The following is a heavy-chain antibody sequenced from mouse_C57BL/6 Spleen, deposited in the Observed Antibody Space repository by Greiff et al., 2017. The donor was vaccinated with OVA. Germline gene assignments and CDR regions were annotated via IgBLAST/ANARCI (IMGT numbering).Heavy chain of an antibody. V-gene: IGHV1-50*01. CDR1: GYTFTSYW. CDR3: ARNYGSKRYFDV. D-gene: IGHD1-1*01. CDR2: IDPSDSYT. Sequence: QVQLQQSGAELVKPGASVKLSCKASGYTFTSYWMQWVKQRPGQGLEWIGEIDPSDSYTNYNQKFKGKATLTVDTSSSTAYMQLSSLTSEDSAVYYCARNYGSKRYFDVWGTGTTVTVSS. J-gene: IGHJ1*03.